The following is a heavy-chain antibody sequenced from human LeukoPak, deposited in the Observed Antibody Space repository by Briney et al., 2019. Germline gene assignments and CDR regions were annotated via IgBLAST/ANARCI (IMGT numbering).Heavy chain of an antibody. CDR1: GFTFSTYT. D-gene: IGHD6-19*01. CDR3: AKGRVAGPN. V-gene: IGHV3-23*01. J-gene: IGHJ4*02. CDR2: ISGSGGST. Sequence: TGGSLRLSCAASGFTFSTYTMNWVRQAPGKGLEWVSAISGSGGSTYYADSVKGRFTISRDNSKNTLYLQMNSLRAEDTAVYYCAKGRVAGPNWGQGTLVTVSS.